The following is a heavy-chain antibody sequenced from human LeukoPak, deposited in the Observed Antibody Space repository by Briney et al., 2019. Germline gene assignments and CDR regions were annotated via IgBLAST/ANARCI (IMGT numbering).Heavy chain of an antibody. CDR3: ARQDALVVTAFDY. V-gene: IGHV4-59*08. CDR2: ISYNGDS. CDR1: GASIRSYF. Sequence: SETLSLTCSVSGASIRSYFWSWIRQSPGKGLEWIGYISYNGDSDRNPSLKSRVTISLDTSKNQFSLKLSSVTAADTAVYYCARQDALVVTAFDYWGQGTLVTVSS. D-gene: IGHD2-21*02. J-gene: IGHJ4*02.